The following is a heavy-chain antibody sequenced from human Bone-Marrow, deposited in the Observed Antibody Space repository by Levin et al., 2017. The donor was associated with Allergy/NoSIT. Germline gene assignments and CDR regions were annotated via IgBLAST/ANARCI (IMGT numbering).Heavy chain of an antibody. CDR3: ARAGWHYVVGDGSGVDY. CDR1: GFTFSTYW. V-gene: IGHV3-7*01. Sequence: GESLKISCAASGFTFSTYWMIWVRQAPGQGLEWVASIKQDGSEENYGDSVKGRFTVSRDNAQNSLYLQMNSRRGEDTAVYYCARAGWHYVVGDGSGVDYWGQGTLVTVSS. D-gene: IGHD5-24*01. CDR2: IKQDGSEE. J-gene: IGHJ4*02.